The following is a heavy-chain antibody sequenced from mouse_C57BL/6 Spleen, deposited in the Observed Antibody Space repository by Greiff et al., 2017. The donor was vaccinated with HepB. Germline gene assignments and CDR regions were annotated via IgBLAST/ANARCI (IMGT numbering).Heavy chain of an antibody. Sequence: VKVEESGPGLVAPSQRLSITCTVSGFSLTSYGVDWVRQSPGKGLEWLGVIWGVGSTNYNSALKSRLSISKDNSKSQVFLKMNSLQTDDTAMYYCASAIYYDYDRAFAYWGQGTLVTVSA. CDR3: ASAIYYDYDRAFAY. CDR2: IWGVGST. J-gene: IGHJ3*01. D-gene: IGHD2-4*01. CDR1: GFSLTSYG. V-gene: IGHV2-6*01.